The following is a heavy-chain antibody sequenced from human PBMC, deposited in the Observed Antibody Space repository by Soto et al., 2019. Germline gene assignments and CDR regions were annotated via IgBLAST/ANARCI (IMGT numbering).Heavy chain of an antibody. Sequence: QVQLVQSGAEVKQPGASVKVSCKASGYTFNDYYIYWVRQAPGQVLEWVAWINPNGGGTTYAQTFRDWGTVTRDTSSGTAYLELTGLKSDDTAIYYCARDRGHVEWLPRQIDYWGQGTTVTVSS. J-gene: IGHJ4*02. CDR3: ARDRGHVEWLPRQIDY. CDR1: GYTFNDYY. CDR2: INPNGGGT. D-gene: IGHD3-3*01. V-gene: IGHV1-2*04.